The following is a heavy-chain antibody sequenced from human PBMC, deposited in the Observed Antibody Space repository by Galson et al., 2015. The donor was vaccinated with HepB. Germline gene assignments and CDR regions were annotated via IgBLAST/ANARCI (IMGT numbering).Heavy chain of an antibody. CDR1: GFTFSSYS. CDR3: ARAISDTAMANYYYYGMDV. Sequence: SLRLSCAASGFTFSSYSMNWVRQAPGKGLEWVSYISSSSSTIYYADSVKGRFTISRDNAKNSLYLQMNSLRAEDTAVYYCARAISDTAMANYYYYGMDVWGQGTTVTVSS. D-gene: IGHD5-18*01. J-gene: IGHJ6*02. V-gene: IGHV3-48*04. CDR2: ISSSSSTI.